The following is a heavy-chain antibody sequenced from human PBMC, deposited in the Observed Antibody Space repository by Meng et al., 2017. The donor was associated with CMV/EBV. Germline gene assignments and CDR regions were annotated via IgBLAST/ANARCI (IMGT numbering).Heavy chain of an antibody. D-gene: IGHD2-21*01. CDR2: IYGSGNT. V-gene: IGHV3-66*01. CDR3: AREIPQAWAS. CDR1: GFSVSRNY. J-gene: IGHJ5*02. Sequence: VESGGGLVHPGGSLRLSCTASGFSVSRNYMSWVRQAPGKGLEWISIIYGSGNTYYGDSVKGRFTISRDNFRNTLYLQMNSLRAEDTAVYYCAREIPQAWASWGQGTLVTVSS.